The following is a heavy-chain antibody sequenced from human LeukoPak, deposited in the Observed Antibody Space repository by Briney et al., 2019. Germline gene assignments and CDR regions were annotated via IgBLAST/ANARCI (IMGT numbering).Heavy chain of an antibody. CDR2: ISGTAGST. V-gene: IGHV3-23*01. J-gene: IGHJ4*02. CDR3: AQDKYSYGFGPFDY. Sequence: LSGGSLRLSCAASGFTFSSYAMSWVRQAPGKGLEWVSAISGTAGSTYYADSVTGRFTISRDNSKNTLYLQMNSLRAEDTAVYYCAQDKYSYGFGPFDYWGQGTLVTASS. CDR1: GFTFSSYA. D-gene: IGHD5-18*01.